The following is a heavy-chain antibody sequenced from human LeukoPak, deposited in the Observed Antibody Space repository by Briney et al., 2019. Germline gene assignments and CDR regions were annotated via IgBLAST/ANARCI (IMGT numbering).Heavy chain of an antibody. J-gene: IGHJ4*02. CDR1: GFTFRDYY. Sequence: GGSLRLSCAASGFTFRDYYMNWIRQAPGKGLEWVSYISTSGSTKYYADSVKGRFTISRDNAKNSLYLQMNSLRAEDTAVYYCARAGDDYVWGSYRPFDYWGQGTLVTVSS. CDR2: ISTSGSTK. V-gene: IGHV3-11*04. CDR3: ARAGDDYVWGSYRPFDY. D-gene: IGHD3-16*02.